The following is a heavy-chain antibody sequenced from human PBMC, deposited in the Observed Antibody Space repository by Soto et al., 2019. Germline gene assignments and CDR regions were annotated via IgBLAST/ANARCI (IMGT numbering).Heavy chain of an antibody. CDR3: ARHYSSGSRNWFDP. CDR1: GGSINSSSYF. Sequence: LSLTCSVSGGSINSSSYFWGWVRQPPGKGLEWIGSIYYSGSTYYNPSLRSRVTISVDTSKNHFSLKLSSVSAAATAVFYCARHYSSGSRNWFDPWGQGTLVTVSS. D-gene: IGHD6-19*01. V-gene: IGHV4-39*01. CDR2: IYYSGST. J-gene: IGHJ5*02.